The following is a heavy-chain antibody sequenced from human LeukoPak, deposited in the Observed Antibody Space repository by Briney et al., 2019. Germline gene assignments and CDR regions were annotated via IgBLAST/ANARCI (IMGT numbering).Heavy chain of an antibody. Sequence: SETLSLTCTAAGGSISSYYWSWIRQPPGKGLEWIGYIYYSGSTNYNPSLKSRVTISVDTSKNQFSLKLSSVTAADTAAYYCARTPVYYYYMDVWGKGTTVTISS. CDR1: GGSISSYY. CDR2: IYYSGST. CDR3: ARTPVYYYYMDV. V-gene: IGHV4-59*01. J-gene: IGHJ6*03.